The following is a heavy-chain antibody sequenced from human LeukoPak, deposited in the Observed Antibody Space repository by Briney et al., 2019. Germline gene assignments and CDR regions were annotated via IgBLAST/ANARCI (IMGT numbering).Heavy chain of an antibody. V-gene: IGHV1-18*01. Sequence: GASVKVSCKASGYTFTSYGISWVRQAPGQGLEWMGWISAYNGNTNYAQKLQGRVTMTEDTSTDTAYMELSSLRSEDTAVYYCATSHIAARNWFDPWGQGTLVTVSS. D-gene: IGHD6-6*01. CDR3: ATSHIAARNWFDP. CDR2: ISAYNGNT. CDR1: GYTFTSYG. J-gene: IGHJ5*02.